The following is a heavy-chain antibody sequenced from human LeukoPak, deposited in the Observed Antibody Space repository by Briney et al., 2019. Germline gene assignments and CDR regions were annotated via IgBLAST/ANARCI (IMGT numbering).Heavy chain of an antibody. Sequence: GGSVRHSCAASGFTFSSYWMSWVRQAPGKGLEWVANIKQDGSEVHYVDSVKGRFTISRDNAKNSLYLQMNSLRAEDTAVYYCARKGSGVLLWFGELLLGAFDIWGQGTMVTVSS. CDR2: IKQDGSEV. D-gene: IGHD3-10*01. J-gene: IGHJ3*02. CDR3: ARKGSGVLLWFGELLLGAFDI. CDR1: GFTFSSYW. V-gene: IGHV3-7*01.